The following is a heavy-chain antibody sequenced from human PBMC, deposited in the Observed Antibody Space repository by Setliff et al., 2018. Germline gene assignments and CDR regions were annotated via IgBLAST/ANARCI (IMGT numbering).Heavy chain of an antibody. CDR3: ARSPPNRGSGSGWYGDF. J-gene: IGHJ4*02. Sequence: ASVKVSCKASGYTFTNYGIAWVRQAPGQGLEWMGWISAYDGNTKFAQNIQGRVTLTTDTPTSTAYMELRSLRSDDTAVYYCARSPPNRGSGSGWYGDFWGQGTLVTVSS. V-gene: IGHV1-18*01. CDR2: ISAYDGNT. CDR1: GYTFTNYG. D-gene: IGHD6-19*01.